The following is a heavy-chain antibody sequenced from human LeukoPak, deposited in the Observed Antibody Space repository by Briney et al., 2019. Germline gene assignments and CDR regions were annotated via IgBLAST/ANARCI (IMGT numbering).Heavy chain of an antibody. CDR1: GFTFSSYN. V-gene: IGHV3-23*01. D-gene: IGHD2-21*02. Sequence: PGGSLRLSCAASGFTFSSYNMNWVRQAPGKGLEWVSAISGSGGSTYYADSVKGRFTISRDNSKNTLYLQMNSLRAEDTAVYYCAKVAYCGGGCIGVLDYWGQGTLVTVSS. CDR2: ISGSGGST. J-gene: IGHJ4*02. CDR3: AKVAYCGGGCIGVLDY.